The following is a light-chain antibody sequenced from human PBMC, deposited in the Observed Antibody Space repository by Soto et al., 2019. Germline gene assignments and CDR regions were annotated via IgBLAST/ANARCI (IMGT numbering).Light chain of an antibody. Sequence: QCVLTQPAPLSGAAGEAITISCPGTNNDIGAYNFVSWYQQHPGKAPKLMIYDVSNRPSGLSNRFSGSKSGSTASLTISGLQAEDEADYYCSSYTTSSLYVFGTGTKVTVL. CDR3: SSYTTSSLYV. J-gene: IGLJ1*01. V-gene: IGLV2-14*03. CDR1: NNDIGAYNF. CDR2: DVS.